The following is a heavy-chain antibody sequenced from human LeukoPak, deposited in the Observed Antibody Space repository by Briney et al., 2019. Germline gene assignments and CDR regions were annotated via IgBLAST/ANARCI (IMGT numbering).Heavy chain of an antibody. CDR2: IYYSGST. V-gene: IGHV4-59*01. J-gene: IGHJ2*01. Sequence: SETLSLTCTVSGGSISSYYWSWIREPPGKGLVWMGYIYYSGSTNYNPSLKSRVTISVDTSKNQFSLKLSSVTAADTAVYYCARRCWESHPWYFGLWSRGTLVTVSS. CDR3: ARRCWESHPWYFGL. D-gene: IGHD1-26*01. CDR1: GGSISSYY.